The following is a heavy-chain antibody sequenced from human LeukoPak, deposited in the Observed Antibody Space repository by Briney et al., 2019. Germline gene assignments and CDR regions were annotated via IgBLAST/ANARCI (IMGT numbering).Heavy chain of an antibody. CDR1: GFTFSSYS. V-gene: IGHV3-48*04. CDR2: ISSSSSTI. Sequence: GGSLRLSCAASGFTFSSYSMNWVRQAPGKGLEWVSYISSSSSTIYYADSVKGRFTISRDNAKNSLYLQMNSLRAEDTAVYYCARDLQSDYDILTGYSTVYYFDYWGQGTLVTVYS. J-gene: IGHJ4*02. D-gene: IGHD3-9*01. CDR3: ARDLQSDYDILTGYSTVYYFDY.